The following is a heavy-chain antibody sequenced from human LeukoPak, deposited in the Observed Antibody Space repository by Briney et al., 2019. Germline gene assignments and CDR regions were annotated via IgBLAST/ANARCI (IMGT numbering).Heavy chain of an antibody. CDR2: IKQDGSEK. J-gene: IGHJ6*03. V-gene: IGHV3-7*03. D-gene: IGHD2-2*01. CDR1: GFTFSGYW. CDR3: AKTGYHRMDYYYYMDV. Sequence: GGSLRLSCAASGFTFSGYWMSWVRQAPGKGLEWVANIKQDGSEKYYVDSVKGRFTISRDNAKNSLYLQMNSLRAEDTAVYYCAKTGYHRMDYYYYMDVWGKGTTVTVSS.